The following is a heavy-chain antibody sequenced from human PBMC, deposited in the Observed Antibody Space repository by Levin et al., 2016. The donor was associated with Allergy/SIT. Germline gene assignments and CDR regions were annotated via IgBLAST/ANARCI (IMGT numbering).Heavy chain of an antibody. J-gene: IGHJ6*02. V-gene: IGHV4-39*01. Sequence: SETLSLTCTVSGGSISSSSYYWGWIRQPPGKGLEWIGSIYYSGSTYYNPSLKSRVTISVDTSKNQFSLKLSSVTAADTAVYYCATPLWVSSSWYPIYYYYYGMDVWGQGTTVTVSS. CDR3: ATPLWVSSSWYPIYYYYYGMDV. D-gene: IGHD6-13*01. CDR1: GGSISSSSYY. CDR2: IYYSGST.